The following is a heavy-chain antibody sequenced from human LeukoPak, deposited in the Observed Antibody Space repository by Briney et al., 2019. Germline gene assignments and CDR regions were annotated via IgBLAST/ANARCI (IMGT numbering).Heavy chain of an antibody. J-gene: IGHJ3*02. Sequence: SETLSLTCTVSGGSISSYYWSWIRQPPGKGLEWIGYIYYSGSTNYNPSLKSRVTISVDTSKNQFSLKLSPVTAADTAVYYCARGNYGEAFDIWGQGTMVTVSS. D-gene: IGHD3-10*01. CDR2: IYYSGST. CDR3: ARGNYGEAFDI. V-gene: IGHV4-59*01. CDR1: GGSISSYY.